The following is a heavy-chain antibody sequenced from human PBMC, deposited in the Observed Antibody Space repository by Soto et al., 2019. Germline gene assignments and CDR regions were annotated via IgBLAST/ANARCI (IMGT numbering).Heavy chain of an antibody. CDR2: ISGSGGST. Sequence: VGSLRLSCAASGFTFSSYAMSWVRQAPGKGLEWVSAISGSGGSTYYADSVKGRFTISRDNSKNTLYLQMNSLRAEDTAVYYCAKDRRVRGVIGYMDVWGKGTTVTVSS. V-gene: IGHV3-23*01. J-gene: IGHJ6*03. D-gene: IGHD3-10*01. CDR3: AKDRRVRGVIGYMDV. CDR1: GFTFSSYA.